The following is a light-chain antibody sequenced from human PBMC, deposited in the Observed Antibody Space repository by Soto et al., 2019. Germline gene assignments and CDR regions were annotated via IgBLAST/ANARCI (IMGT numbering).Light chain of an antibody. CDR3: SSYTSSSTPGV. CDR1: SSDVGGYNY. Sequence: QSVLTQPASASGSPGQSITISCTGTSSDVGGYNYVSWYQQHPGKAPKLMIYDVSNRPSGVSNRFSGSKSGNTASLTISGFQAEDEADYYCSSYTSSSTPGVFGGGTKVTVL. V-gene: IGLV2-14*01. J-gene: IGLJ2*01. CDR2: DVS.